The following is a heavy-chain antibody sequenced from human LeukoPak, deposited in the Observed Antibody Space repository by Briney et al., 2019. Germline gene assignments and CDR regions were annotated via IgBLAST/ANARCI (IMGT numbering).Heavy chain of an antibody. CDR1: GFTFSSYA. Sequence: PGGSLRLSCAASGFTFSSYAMTWVRQAPGKGLEWVSYITSSGSTIYYADSVKGRFTISRDNAKNSLYLQMNSLRAEDTAVYYCASPRDDAFDIWGQGTMVTVSS. V-gene: IGHV3-48*04. J-gene: IGHJ3*02. CDR3: ASPRDDAFDI. CDR2: ITSSGSTI.